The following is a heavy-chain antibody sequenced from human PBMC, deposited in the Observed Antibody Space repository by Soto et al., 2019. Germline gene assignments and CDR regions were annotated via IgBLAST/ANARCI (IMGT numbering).Heavy chain of an antibody. CDR2: IYSGGST. CDR1: GFTVSSNY. Sequence: GGSLRLSCAASGFTVSSNYMSWVRQAPGKGLEWVSVIYSGGSTYYADSVKGRFTISRDNSKNTLYLQMNSLRAEDTAVYYCARDQEGFLGYYYGMDVWGQGTTVTVSS. CDR3: ARDQEGFLGYYYGMDV. J-gene: IGHJ6*02. D-gene: IGHD1-26*01. V-gene: IGHV3-53*01.